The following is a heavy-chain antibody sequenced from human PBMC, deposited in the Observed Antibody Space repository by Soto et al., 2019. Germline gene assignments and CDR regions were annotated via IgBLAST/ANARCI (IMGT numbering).Heavy chain of an antibody. J-gene: IGHJ5*02. Sequence: QVQLQESGPGLVKPSQTLSLTCTVSGGSISSGGYYWSWIRQHPGKGLEWIGYIYYSGSTYYNPSLKSRVTIPVDTSKNHCSLKLSSLPAADTAVYYCARTRIVVVIGLLGWFDPWGQGTLVTVSS. CDR3: ARTRIVVVIGLLGWFDP. V-gene: IGHV4-31*03. D-gene: IGHD3-22*01. CDR2: IYYSGST. CDR1: GGSISSGGYY.